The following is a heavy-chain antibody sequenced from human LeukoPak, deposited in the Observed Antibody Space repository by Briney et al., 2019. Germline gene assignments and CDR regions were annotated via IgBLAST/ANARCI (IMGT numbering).Heavy chain of an antibody. Sequence: SETLSLTCTVSGGSISSYYWSWIRQPAGKGLEWIGRIYTSGSTNYNPSLKSRVTMSVDTSKNQFSLQLNSVTPEDTAVYYCAREARPHQHFDYWGQGTLVTVSS. V-gene: IGHV4-4*07. CDR3: AREARPHQHFDY. CDR2: IYTSGST. J-gene: IGHJ4*02. CDR1: GGSISSYY.